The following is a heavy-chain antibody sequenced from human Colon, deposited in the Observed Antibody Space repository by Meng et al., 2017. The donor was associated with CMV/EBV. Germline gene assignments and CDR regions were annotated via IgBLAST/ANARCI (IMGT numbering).Heavy chain of an antibody. CDR1: GDSMSRRSYY. V-gene: IGHV4-39*07. CDR2: IYPNGVT. J-gene: IGHJ4*02. Sequence: GSLRLSCTVSGDSMSRRSYYWGWVRQPPGKGLEWIGNIYPNGVTYYNPSLKSRVTISLDTPKKQFSLRLTSVTAADTAVYYCAGDPSTGIGDWGQGTLVTVSS. CDR3: AGDPSTGIGD. D-gene: IGHD2-21*01.